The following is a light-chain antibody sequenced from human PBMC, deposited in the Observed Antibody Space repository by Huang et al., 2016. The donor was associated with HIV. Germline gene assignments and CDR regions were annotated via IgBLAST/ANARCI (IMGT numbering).Light chain of an antibody. CDR3: QQYYSSPWT. CDR1: RGIVNS. Sequence: DIQMPQSPSSLSASIGDKVTITCRASRGIVNSLAWYHQQPGKAPKLLLYGAVNLECGVPSRFSGSGSGTDYTLTIRNLQPEDFATYYCQQYYSSPWTFGQGTRVEV. J-gene: IGKJ1*01. CDR2: GAV. V-gene: IGKV1-NL1*01.